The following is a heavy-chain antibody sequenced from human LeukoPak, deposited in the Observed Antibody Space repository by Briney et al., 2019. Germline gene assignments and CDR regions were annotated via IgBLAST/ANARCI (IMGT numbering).Heavy chain of an antibody. CDR1: GFTFSSYA. V-gene: IGHV3-23*01. J-gene: IGHJ4*02. CDR2: ISGSGGST. Sequence: GGSLRLSCAASGFTFSSYAMSWVRQAPGKGLEWVSAISGSGGSTYYADSVKGRFTTSRDNSKNTLYLQMNSLRAEDTAVYYCAKGGRTTIFGVVITHFDYWGQGTLVTVSS. D-gene: IGHD3-3*01. CDR3: AKGGRTTIFGVVITHFDY.